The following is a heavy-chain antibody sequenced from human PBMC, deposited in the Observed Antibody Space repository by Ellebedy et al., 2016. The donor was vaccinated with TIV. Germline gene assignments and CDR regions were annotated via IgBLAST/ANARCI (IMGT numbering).Heavy chain of an antibody. J-gene: IGHJ4*02. CDR3: AKGYDSSGYYSGY. D-gene: IGHD3-22*01. CDR1: GFTFSDYY. CDR2: ISSSSSYT. V-gene: IGHV3-11*06. Sequence: GGSLRLSCAASGFTFSDYYMSWIRKAPGKGLEWVSYISSSSSYTNYADSVKGRFTISRDNAKNSLYLQMNSLRAEDTAVYYCAKGYDSSGYYSGYWGQGTLVTVSS.